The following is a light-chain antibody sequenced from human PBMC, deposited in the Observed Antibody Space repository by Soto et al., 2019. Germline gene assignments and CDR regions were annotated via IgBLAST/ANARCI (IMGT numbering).Light chain of an antibody. CDR2: DTS. Sequence: QAVVTQEPSLTVSPGGTVTLTCGSSTGAVTSNHHPYWFQQKAGQAPRTLIYDTSNKHTGTPARFSGSLLGDKAALTLSGAQPEDEAQYYCLLSHNAARVFGGGTKLTVL. CDR3: LLSHNAARV. CDR1: TGAVTSNHH. J-gene: IGLJ2*01. V-gene: IGLV7-46*01.